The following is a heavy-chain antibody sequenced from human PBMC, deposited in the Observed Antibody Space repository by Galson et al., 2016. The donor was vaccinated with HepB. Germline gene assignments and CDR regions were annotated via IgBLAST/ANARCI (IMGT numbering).Heavy chain of an antibody. Sequence: SVKVSCKASGYTFTSYYLHWVRQAPGQGLGWMGIINSSGGNTRYAQKFQGRVTMTRDTSTSTVYMELSSLRSEDTAVYYCARDQSRFKTYSDFWSGEVGPSPGYYFDYWGQGTLVTVSS. V-gene: IGHV1-46*01. CDR2: INSSGGNT. D-gene: IGHD3-3*01. J-gene: IGHJ4*02. CDR1: GYTFTSYY. CDR3: ARDQSRFKTYSDFWSGEVGPSPGYYFDY.